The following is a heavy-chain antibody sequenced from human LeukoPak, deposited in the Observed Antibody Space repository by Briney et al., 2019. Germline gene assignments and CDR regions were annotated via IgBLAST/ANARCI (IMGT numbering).Heavy chain of an antibody. CDR3: ARDQGIAVAGYNWFDP. D-gene: IGHD6-19*01. J-gene: IGHJ5*02. Sequence: SETLSLTCAVSGGSLSSSTWWTWVRQPPGKGLEWIGEIYHSGSTNYNPSLKSRVTISVDKSKNHFSLNLSSVTAADTAVYYCARDQGIAVAGYNWFDPWGQGTLVTVSS. CDR2: IYHSGST. CDR1: GGSLSSSTW. V-gene: IGHV4-4*02.